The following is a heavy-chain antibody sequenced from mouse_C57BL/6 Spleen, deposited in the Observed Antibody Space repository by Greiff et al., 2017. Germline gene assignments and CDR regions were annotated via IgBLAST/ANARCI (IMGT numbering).Heavy chain of an antibody. CDR3: ARSGIDYYAMDY. J-gene: IGHJ4*01. V-gene: IGHV1-4*01. Sequence: VHLVESGAELARPGASVKMSCKASGYTFTSYTMHWVKQRPGQGLEWIGYINPSSGYTKYNQKFKDKATLTADKSSSTAYMQLSSLTSEDSAVYYCARSGIDYYAMDYWGQGTSVTVSS. CDR2: INPSSGYT. CDR1: GYTFTSYT. D-gene: IGHD3-1*01.